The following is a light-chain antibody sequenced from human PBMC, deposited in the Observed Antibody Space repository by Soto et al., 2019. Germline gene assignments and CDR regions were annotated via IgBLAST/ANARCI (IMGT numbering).Light chain of an antibody. CDR3: ISYTTSSTWV. Sequence: QSALTQPASVSGSPGQSITISCTGSSSDVGAYNYVSWYQHQPGKAPKVMIYEVTNRPSGVSKRFSGSKSGNTASLTISGLXXEXXADYYCISYTTSSTWVFGGGTKLTVL. J-gene: IGLJ3*02. V-gene: IGLV2-14*01. CDR2: EVT. CDR1: SSDVGAYNY.